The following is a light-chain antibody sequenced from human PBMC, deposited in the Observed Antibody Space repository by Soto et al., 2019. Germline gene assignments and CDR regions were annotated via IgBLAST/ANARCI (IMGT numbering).Light chain of an antibody. CDR3: QQRST. J-gene: IGKJ5*01. Sequence: EPVLTHSPATLSLSPGERATLSCRASRSVSSFLAWYQQKPGQPPRLLIYDASNRATGIPARFSGSGSGTDFTLTISSLEPEDFAVYYCQQRSTFGQGTRLEIK. CDR1: RSVSSF. V-gene: IGKV3-11*01. CDR2: DAS.